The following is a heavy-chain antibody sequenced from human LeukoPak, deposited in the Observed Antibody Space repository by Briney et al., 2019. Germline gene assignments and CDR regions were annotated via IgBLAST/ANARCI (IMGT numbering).Heavy chain of an antibody. V-gene: IGHV3-33*01. J-gene: IGHJ4*02. D-gene: IGHD3-10*01. Sequence: GSLRLSCAASGFTFSNFGLHWVRQAPGKGLEWVAIIWSDGSNKYYADSVKGRVTISRDNSKNMLYLQMNSLRAEDTAVYYCGRGTDGGEVDYWGQGTLVTVSS. CDR1: GFTFSNFG. CDR3: GRGTDGGEVDY. CDR2: IWSDGSNK.